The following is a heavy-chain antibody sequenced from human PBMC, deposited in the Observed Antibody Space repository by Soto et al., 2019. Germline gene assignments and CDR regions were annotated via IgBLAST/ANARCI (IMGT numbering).Heavy chain of an antibody. J-gene: IGHJ4*02. D-gene: IGHD1-26*01. CDR2: IYYSGST. CDR1: GGSISSSSYY. CDR3: ARPSGSYLYYFDY. V-gene: IGHV4-39*01. Sequence: QLQLQESGPGLVKPSETLSLTCTVSGGSISSSSYYWGWIRQPPGKGLEWIGCIYYSGSTYYNPSLKSRVTISVDTSKNQFSLKLSSVTAADTAVYYCARPSGSYLYYFDYWGQGTLVTVSS.